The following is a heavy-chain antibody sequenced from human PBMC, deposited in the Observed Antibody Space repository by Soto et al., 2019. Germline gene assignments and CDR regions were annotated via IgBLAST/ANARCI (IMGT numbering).Heavy chain of an antibody. CDR3: ARGGRYDFWTGSWFDP. CDR2: IYYSGST. Sequence: SETLSLTCTVSGGSISSGDYYWSWIRQPPGKGLEWIGYIYYSGSTYYNPSLKSRVTISVDTSKNQFSLKLSSVTAADTAVYYCARGGRYDFWTGSWFDPWGQGTLVTVSS. J-gene: IGHJ5*02. D-gene: IGHD3-3*01. V-gene: IGHV4-30-4*01. CDR1: GGSISSGDYY.